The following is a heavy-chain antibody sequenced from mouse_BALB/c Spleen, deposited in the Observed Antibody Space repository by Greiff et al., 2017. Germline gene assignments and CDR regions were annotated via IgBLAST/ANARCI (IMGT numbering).Heavy chain of an antibody. CDR1: GFTFSSYA. Sequence: EVKVVESGGGLVKPGGSLKLSCAASGFTFSSYAMSWVRQTPEKRLEWVATISSGGSYTYYPDSVKGRFTISRDNAKNTLYLQMSSLRSEDTAMYYCARITTATGYAMDYWGQGTSVTVSS. CDR3: ARITTATGYAMDY. J-gene: IGHJ4*01. V-gene: IGHV5-9-3*01. D-gene: IGHD1-2*01. CDR2: ISSGGSYT.